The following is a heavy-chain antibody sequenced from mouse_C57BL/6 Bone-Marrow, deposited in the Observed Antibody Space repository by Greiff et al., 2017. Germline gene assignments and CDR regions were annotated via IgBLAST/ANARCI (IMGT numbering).Heavy chain of an antibody. J-gene: IGHJ3*01. CDR1: GYTFTSYW. V-gene: IGHV1-64*01. CDR2: IHPNSGST. CDR3: AREGYYGSSRTFAD. D-gene: IGHD1-1*01. Sequence: QVQLQQSGAELVKPGASVTLSCKASGYTFTSYWMHWVKQRPGQGLEWIGMIHPNSGSTNYNEKFKSKATLTVDKSSSTAYMQLSSLTSEDSAVYDCAREGYYGSSRTFADWGQGTLVTVSA.